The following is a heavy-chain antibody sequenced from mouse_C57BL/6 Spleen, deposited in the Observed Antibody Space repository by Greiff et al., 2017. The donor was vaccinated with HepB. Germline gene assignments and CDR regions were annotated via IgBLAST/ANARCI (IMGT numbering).Heavy chain of an antibody. D-gene: IGHD1-3*01. V-gene: IGHV1-42*01. CDR2: INPSTGGT. CDR1: GYSFTGYY. CDR3: ARHNFYYYAMDY. J-gene: IGHJ4*01. Sequence: EVQLQESGPELVKPGASVKISCKASGYSFTGYYMNWVKQSPEKSLEWIGEINPSTGGTTYNQKFKAKATLTVDKSSSTAYMQLKSLTSEDSAVYYCARHNFYYYAMDYWGQGTSVTVSS.